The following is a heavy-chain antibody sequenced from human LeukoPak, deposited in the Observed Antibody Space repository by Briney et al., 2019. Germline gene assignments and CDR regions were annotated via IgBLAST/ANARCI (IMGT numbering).Heavy chain of an antibody. CDR3: AGGGQWLAFDY. CDR2: IHYSGST. D-gene: IGHD6-19*01. V-gene: IGHV4-59*11. Sequence: KSSETLSLTCTVSGGSISSLYWSWIRQPPGKGLEWIGYIHYSGSTNYNPSLTSRLTISVDTSKNQYSLKLTSVTAAATAVYYCAGGGQWLAFDYWGQGTLVTVSS. CDR1: GGSISSLY. J-gene: IGHJ4*02.